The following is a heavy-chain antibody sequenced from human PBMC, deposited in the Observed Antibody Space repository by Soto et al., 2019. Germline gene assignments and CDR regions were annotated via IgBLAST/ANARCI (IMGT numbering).Heavy chain of an antibody. V-gene: IGHV4-61*01. CDR3: ARGVGFGYYYYHMDI. Sequence: SETLSLTCTVSGDSVTSVSDYWSWIRQPPGKGLEWIGYIYYSGSADYNPSLGSRVTISIDTSKNQFSLKLTSVTAADTAVYYCARGVGFGYYYYHMDIWGQGTTVTVAS. D-gene: IGHD3-10*01. CDR2: IYYSGSA. CDR1: GDSVTSVSDY. J-gene: IGHJ6*02.